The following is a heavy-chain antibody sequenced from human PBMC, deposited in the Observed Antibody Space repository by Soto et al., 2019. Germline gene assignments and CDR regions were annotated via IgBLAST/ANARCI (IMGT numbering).Heavy chain of an antibody. CDR3: ARGSSGVWFGELYYYYCYMDV. Sequence: GASVKVSCKASGYTFTSYGISWVRQAPGQGLEWMGWISAYNGNTNYAQKLQGRVTMTTDTSTSTAYMELRSLRSDDTAVYYCARGSSGVWFGELYYYYCYMDVWGKGTTVTVSS. V-gene: IGHV1-18*01. CDR2: ISAYNGNT. J-gene: IGHJ6*03. D-gene: IGHD3-10*01. CDR1: GYTFTSYG.